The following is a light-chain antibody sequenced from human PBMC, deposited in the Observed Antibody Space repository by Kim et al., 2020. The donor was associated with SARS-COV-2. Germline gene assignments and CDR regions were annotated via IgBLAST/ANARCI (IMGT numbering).Light chain of an antibody. Sequence: EIVLTQSPGTLSLSPGERATLSCRASQSVSSSYVAWYQQKPGQAPRLLIYGASSRATVIPDRFSGSGSGTDFTLTINRLEPEDFAVYYCQQYGSSPETFGQGTKVDIK. J-gene: IGKJ1*01. V-gene: IGKV3-20*01. CDR2: GAS. CDR1: QSVSSSY. CDR3: QQYGSSPET.